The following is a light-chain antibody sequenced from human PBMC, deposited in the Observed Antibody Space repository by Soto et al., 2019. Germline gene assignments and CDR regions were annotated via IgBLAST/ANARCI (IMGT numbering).Light chain of an antibody. V-gene: IGLV2-11*01. Sequence: QSALTQPRSVSGSPGQSVTISCTGTSNDVGGYNYVSWYQQHPGKAPKLMIYDVSKRPSGVPDRFSGSKSDITASLTISGLQAEDEADYYCCSYAGTYTFHVFGTGTKVTVL. CDR1: SNDVGGYNY. CDR3: CSYAGTYTFHV. J-gene: IGLJ1*01. CDR2: DVS.